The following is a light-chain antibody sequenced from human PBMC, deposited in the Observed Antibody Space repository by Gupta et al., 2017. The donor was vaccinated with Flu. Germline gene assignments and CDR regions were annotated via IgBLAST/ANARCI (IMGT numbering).Light chain of an antibody. CDR2: GAS. J-gene: IGKJ2*01. CDR1: QSVSSSY. Sequence: EIVLTQSPGTLSLSPGERATLSCRASQSVSSSYLAWYQQKPGQAPRLLIYGASSRATGIPDRFSGSGAGTDFTLTISRREPEDFAVYYWQQDGSSTALGQGTKMEIK. CDR3: QQDGSSTA. V-gene: IGKV3-20*01.